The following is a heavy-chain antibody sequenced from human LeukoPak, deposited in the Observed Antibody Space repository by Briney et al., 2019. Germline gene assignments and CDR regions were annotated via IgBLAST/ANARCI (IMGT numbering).Heavy chain of an antibody. V-gene: IGHV1-69*05. CDR1: GGTFSSYA. Sequence: SVKVSCKASGGTFSSYAISWVRQAPGQGLEWMGGIIPIFGTANYAQKFQGRVTITTDESTSTAYMELSSLRSEDTAVYYCAIVLFRGGSRLNWFDPWGQGTLVTVSS. D-gene: IGHD1-26*01. CDR3: AIVLFRGGSRLNWFDP. CDR2: IIPIFGTA. J-gene: IGHJ5*02.